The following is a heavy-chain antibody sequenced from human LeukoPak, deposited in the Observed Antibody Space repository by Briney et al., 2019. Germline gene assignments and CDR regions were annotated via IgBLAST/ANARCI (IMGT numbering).Heavy chain of an antibody. Sequence: ASVKVSCKASGYDFTSVGITWVRRAPGQGLGWMGWISPYNGNTRYAQELQGRVAMTTDTSTTTAYMELRGLRFNDTAVYYCARAGSGSGWYFDYWGQGTLVTVSS. D-gene: IGHD6-19*01. J-gene: IGHJ4*02. CDR2: ISPYNGNT. V-gene: IGHV1-18*01. CDR1: GYDFTSVG. CDR3: ARAGSGSGWYFDY.